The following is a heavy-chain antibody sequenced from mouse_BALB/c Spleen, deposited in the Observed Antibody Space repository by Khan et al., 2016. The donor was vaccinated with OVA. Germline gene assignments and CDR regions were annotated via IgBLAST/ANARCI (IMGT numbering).Heavy chain of an antibody. CDR3: AREASSWDFSFPY. V-gene: IGHV1S136*01. CDR1: GYTFTNYV. CDR2: INPYNAGT. Sequence: VQLQQSGPELVEPGASVKMSCKASGYTFTNYVMHWVKQKPGQGLEWIGYINPYNAGTRYNEKFKGKATLTSDISSTTAYMELSSLTSTDSSFSYCAREASSWDFSFPYWGQGTLVTVST. J-gene: IGHJ3*01. D-gene: IGHD4-1*01.